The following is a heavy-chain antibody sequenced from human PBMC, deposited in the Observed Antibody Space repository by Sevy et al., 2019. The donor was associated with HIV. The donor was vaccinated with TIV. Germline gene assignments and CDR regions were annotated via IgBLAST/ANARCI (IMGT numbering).Heavy chain of an antibody. D-gene: IGHD6-13*01. CDR1: GGTFSSYA. CDR2: IIPILGIA. Sequence: ASVKVSCKASGGTFSSYAISWVRQAPGQGLEWMGRIIPILGIANYAQKFQGRVTITADKSTSTAYMELSSLRSEDTAVYYCARAIIAADSDYYYYYGMDVWAKGPRSPSP. V-gene: IGHV1-69*04. CDR3: ARAIIAADSDYYYYYGMDV. J-gene: IGHJ6*02.